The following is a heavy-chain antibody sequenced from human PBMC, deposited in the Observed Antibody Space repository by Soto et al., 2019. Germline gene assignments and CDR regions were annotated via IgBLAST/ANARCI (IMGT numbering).Heavy chain of an antibody. CDR3: TRGSDAPLSHHLLDT. CDR1: GAVRTTGGLS. Sequence: LSVTCAVSGAVRTTGGLSWTWVRQPPGGLLDWIRRVYHPARTEYNPSLNGRGAISLATSRRLFSLRLISLTAAHPAVYFCTRGSDAPLSHHLLDTWGQATPVTV. J-gene: IGHJ1*01. CDR2: VYHPART. V-gene: IGHV4-30-2*01.